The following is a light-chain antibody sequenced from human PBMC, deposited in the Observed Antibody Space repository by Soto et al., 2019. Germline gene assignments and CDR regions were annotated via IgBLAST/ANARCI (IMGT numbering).Light chain of an antibody. CDR1: QSVLYSSSNKNY. Sequence: DIVMTQSPDSLAVSLGERATINCKSSQSVLYSSSNKNYLAWYQQKPGQPPKLLIYWASTRESGVPDRFSGSGSGTDFTLTISSLQAEDVAVYYCQQYYSTPQKFGQGTKV. V-gene: IGKV4-1*01. CDR3: QQYYSTPQK. J-gene: IGKJ1*01. CDR2: WAS.